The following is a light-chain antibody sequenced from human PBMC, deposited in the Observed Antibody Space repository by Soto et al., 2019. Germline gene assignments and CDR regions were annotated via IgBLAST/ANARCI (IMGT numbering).Light chain of an antibody. CDR3: QHYDSYSGT. Sequence: DIQMTQSPSTLSASVGDRVTITCRASQSISSWLAWYQQKPGKAPKLLIYDASNLESGVPSRFGGSGSGTEFTLTISSLQPDDLATYYCQHYDSYSGTFGQGTKVDIK. J-gene: IGKJ1*01. CDR2: DAS. CDR1: QSISSW. V-gene: IGKV1-5*01.